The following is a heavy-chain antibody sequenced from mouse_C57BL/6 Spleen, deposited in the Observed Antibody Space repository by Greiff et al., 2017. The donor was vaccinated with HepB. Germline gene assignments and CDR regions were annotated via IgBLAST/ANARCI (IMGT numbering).Heavy chain of an antibody. Sequence: QVQLQQPGAELVKPGASVKLSCKASGYTFTSYWMHWVKQRPGRGLEWIGRIDPNSGGTKYNEKFKSKATLTVDKPSSTAYMQLSSLTSEDSAVYYWARGMTTVVATGEYFDVWGTGTTVTVSS. CDR3: ARGMTTVVATGEYFDV. CDR2: IDPNSGGT. D-gene: IGHD1-1*01. V-gene: IGHV1-72*01. J-gene: IGHJ1*03. CDR1: GYTFTSYW.